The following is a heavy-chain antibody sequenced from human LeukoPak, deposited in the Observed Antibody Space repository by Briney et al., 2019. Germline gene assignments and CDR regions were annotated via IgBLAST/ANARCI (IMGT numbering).Heavy chain of an antibody. CDR3: AIENYYDSSGYSKAFDY. J-gene: IGHJ4*02. V-gene: IGHV1-2*02. Sequence: ASVKVSCKTSGYTFTVKFLHWLRQAPGQGLEWMGGIEPNSGGAVYGQNFRGRVTVTRDTSVSTAYMELSRLRSDDTAVYYCAIENYYDSSGYSKAFDYWGQGTLVTVS. CDR2: IEPNSGGA. CDR1: GYTFTVKF. D-gene: IGHD3-22*01.